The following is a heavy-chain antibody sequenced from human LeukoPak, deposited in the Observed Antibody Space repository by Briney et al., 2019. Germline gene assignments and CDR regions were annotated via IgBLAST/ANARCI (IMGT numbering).Heavy chain of an antibody. CDR1: GYTFTGYG. V-gene: IGHV1-18*01. CDR2: ISVYNGNT. J-gene: IGHJ4*02. D-gene: IGHD3-9*01. CDR3: AREKSILTGYYVDY. Sequence: ASVKVSCKASGYTFTGYGISWVRQAPGQGLEWMGWISVYNGNTKYAQKLQGRVTMTTDTSTNTAYMELRSLRSDDTAVYYCAREKSILTGYYVDYWGQGTLVTVSS.